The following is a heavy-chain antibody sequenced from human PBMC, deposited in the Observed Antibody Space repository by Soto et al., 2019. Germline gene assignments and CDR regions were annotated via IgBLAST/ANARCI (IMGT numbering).Heavy chain of an antibody. CDR2: ISSDGGYK. V-gene: IGHV3-30*18. D-gene: IGHD5-12*01. Sequence: QVQLVESGGGVVQPGRSLRLSCAASGFTFSSYGMHWVRQAPGKGLEWVAIISSDGGYKYYADSVKGRFTISRDNSKNTVYLQMNSLRAEDTAVYYCANEMGGYDRSFDYWGQGTLVTVSS. CDR1: GFTFSSYG. J-gene: IGHJ4*02. CDR3: ANEMGGYDRSFDY.